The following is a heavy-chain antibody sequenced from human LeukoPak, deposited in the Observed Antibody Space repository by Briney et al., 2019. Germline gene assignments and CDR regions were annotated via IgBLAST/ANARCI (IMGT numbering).Heavy chain of an antibody. J-gene: IGHJ4*02. V-gene: IGHV1-18*01. CDR3: AREGYSSGWYQFDY. D-gene: IGHD6-19*01. CDR1: GGTFSSYA. Sequence: EASVKVSCKASGGTFSSYAISWVRQAPGQGLEWMGWISAYNGNTNYAQKLQGRVTMTTDTSTSTAYMELRSLRSDDTAVYYCAREGYSSGWYQFDYWGQGTLVTVSS. CDR2: ISAYNGNT.